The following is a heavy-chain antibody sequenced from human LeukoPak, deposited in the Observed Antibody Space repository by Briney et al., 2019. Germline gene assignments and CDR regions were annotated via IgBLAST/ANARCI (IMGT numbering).Heavy chain of an antibody. CDR3: ARVGAVAEEYYFDY. V-gene: IGHV1-69*01. D-gene: IGHD6-19*01. Sequence: GASVKVSCKASGGTFSSYAISWVRQAPGQGLEWMGGIIPIFGTANYAQKFQGRVTITADESTSTAYMELSSLRPEDTAVYYCARVGAVAEEYYFDYWGQGTLVTVSS. CDR2: IIPIFGTA. CDR1: GGTFSSYA. J-gene: IGHJ4*02.